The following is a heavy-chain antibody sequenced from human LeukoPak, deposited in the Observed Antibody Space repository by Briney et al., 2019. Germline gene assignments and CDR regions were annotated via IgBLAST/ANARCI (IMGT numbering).Heavy chain of an antibody. Sequence: PGGSLRLSCAASGFTFSDYYMSWIRQAPGKGLEWLSYISESDNSIYYADSVKGRFTISRDNAKNSLSLQMNSLRAEDTAVYYCAREMLAAVAAQSWGQGTLVTVSS. D-gene: IGHD6-19*01. CDR3: AREMLAAVAAQS. V-gene: IGHV3-11*04. J-gene: IGHJ5*02. CDR2: ISESDNSI. CDR1: GFTFSDYY.